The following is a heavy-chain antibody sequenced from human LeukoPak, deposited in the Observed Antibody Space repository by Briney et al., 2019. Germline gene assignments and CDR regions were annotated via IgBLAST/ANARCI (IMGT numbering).Heavy chain of an antibody. J-gene: IGHJ4*02. CDR2: ISAYNGNT. V-gene: IGHV1-18*01. CDR3: ARRSGSEGPDY. D-gene: IGHD1-26*01. Sequence: ASVKVSCKASGSTFTSSGISWVRQAPGQGLEWMGWISAYNGNTNYAQKLPGRVTMTTDTSTSTAYMEPRSLRSEDTSVYYCARRSGSEGPDYWGQGTLVTVSS. CDR1: GSTFTSSG.